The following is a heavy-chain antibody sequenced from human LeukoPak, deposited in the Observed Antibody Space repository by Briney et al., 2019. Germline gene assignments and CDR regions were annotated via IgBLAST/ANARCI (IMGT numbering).Heavy chain of an antibody. J-gene: IGHJ6*03. CDR2: IHYSGGT. Sequence: PSETLSLTCTVSGGSISSSSYYWAWIRQPPGKGLEWIGSIHYSGGTYYNPSLQSRVTISIDPSKNQFSLKLRFVTAADTAVYYCARVRCSGGSCPYYYYYYYMDVWGKGTTVTVSS. CDR1: GGSISSSSYY. D-gene: IGHD2-15*01. V-gene: IGHV4-39*07. CDR3: ARVRCSGGSCPYYYYYYYMDV.